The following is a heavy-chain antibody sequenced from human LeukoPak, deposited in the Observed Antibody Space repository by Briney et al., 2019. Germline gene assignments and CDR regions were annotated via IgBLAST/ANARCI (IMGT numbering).Heavy chain of an antibody. J-gene: IGHJ4*02. CDR1: GYTFTGYY. D-gene: IGHD5-12*01. CDR2: INPNSGGT. V-gene: IGHV1-2*02. Sequence: ASVKVSCKASGYTFTGYYMHWVRQAPGQGLEWMGWINPNSGGTNYAQKFQGRVTMTRDTSISTAYMELSRLRSDDTAVYYCARGYSGYDFIWFDYWGQGTLVTVSS. CDR3: ARGYSGYDFIWFDY.